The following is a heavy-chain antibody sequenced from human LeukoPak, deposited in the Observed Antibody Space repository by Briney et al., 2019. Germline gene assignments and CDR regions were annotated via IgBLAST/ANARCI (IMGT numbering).Heavy chain of an antibody. Sequence: GGSLRLSSAASGFTFSNYTMGWVRQAPGKGPEWVSSIRYNIENTHYADAVQGRFTISRDNSKNTLYLQMNSLRAEDTAVYYCAKASTRDTGYYFDSWGQGTLVSVSS. CDR1: GFTFSNYT. D-gene: IGHD3-9*01. V-gene: IGHV3-23*01. J-gene: IGHJ4*02. CDR2: IRYNIENT. CDR3: AKASTRDTGYYFDS.